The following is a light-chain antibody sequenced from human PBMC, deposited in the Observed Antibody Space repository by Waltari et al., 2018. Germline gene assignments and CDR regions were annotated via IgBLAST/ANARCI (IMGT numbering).Light chain of an antibody. Sequence: DIQMTQSPSSLSASVGDSVTITCRASQSLSRNLNWFRQKPGKAPKLLIYGTSNLQSGVPSRISGSGSGTEFTLTISSLQPEDFATYYCQQTYSAPRTFGQGTNVEVK. CDR1: QSLSRN. J-gene: IGKJ2*01. V-gene: IGKV1-39*01. CDR2: GTS. CDR3: QQTYSAPRT.